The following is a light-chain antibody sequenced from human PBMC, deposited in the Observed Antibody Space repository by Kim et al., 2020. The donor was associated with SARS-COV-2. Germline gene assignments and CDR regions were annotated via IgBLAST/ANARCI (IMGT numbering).Light chain of an antibody. CDR2: DAS. V-gene: IGKV3-11*01. J-gene: IGKJ1*01. Sequence: LSQGERATLSCRASRSISNYLAWYQQKPGQPPRLLIYDASDRATGIPVRFSGSGSGTDFTLTISSLEPEDCAVYYCQQRGNWPWTFGQGTKVEI. CDR1: RSISNY. CDR3: QQRGNWPWT.